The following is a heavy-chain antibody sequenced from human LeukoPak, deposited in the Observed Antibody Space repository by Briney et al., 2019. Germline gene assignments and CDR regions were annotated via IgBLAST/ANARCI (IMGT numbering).Heavy chain of an antibody. Sequence: GGSLRLSCAASGFTFSSYWMSWVRQAPGKGLEWVANIKQDGSEKYYVDSVKGRFTISRDNAKNSLYLQMNSLRAEDTAVYYCARDFAPFRKNDFWSGYYTGLHDYRGQGTLVTVSS. J-gene: IGHJ4*02. V-gene: IGHV3-7*01. CDR2: IKQDGSEK. CDR1: GFTFSSYW. D-gene: IGHD3-3*01. CDR3: ARDFAPFRKNDFWSGYYTGLHDY.